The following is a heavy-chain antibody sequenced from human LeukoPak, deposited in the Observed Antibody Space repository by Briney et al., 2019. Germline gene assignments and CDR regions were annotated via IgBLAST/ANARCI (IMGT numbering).Heavy chain of an antibody. Sequence: GDSLKISCKGSGYSFTSYWIGWVRQMPGKGLECMGIIYPGDSDTRYSPSFQGQVTISADKSISTAYLQWSSLKASDTAMYYCARTSLVPYSGYDDAFDIWGQGTTVTVSS. J-gene: IGHJ3*02. D-gene: IGHD5-12*01. V-gene: IGHV5-51*01. CDR2: IYPGDSDT. CDR3: ARTSLVPYSGYDDAFDI. CDR1: GYSFTSYW.